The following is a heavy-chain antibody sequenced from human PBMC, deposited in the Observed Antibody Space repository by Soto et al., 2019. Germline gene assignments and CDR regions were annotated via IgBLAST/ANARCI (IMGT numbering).Heavy chain of an antibody. J-gene: IGHJ4*02. D-gene: IGHD5-12*01. CDR3: ARGLYSGWHYFDY. V-gene: IGHV3-66*01. Sequence: EVQLVESRGGLVQPGGSLRLSCATSGFTVSSNNMSWVRQAPWKGLEWVSVIYSGGSTYYADSVKGRFTISRDNSKNTLYLQMNSLRAEDTAVYYCARGLYSGWHYFDYWGQGTLVTVSS. CDR1: GFTVSSNN. CDR2: IYSGGST.